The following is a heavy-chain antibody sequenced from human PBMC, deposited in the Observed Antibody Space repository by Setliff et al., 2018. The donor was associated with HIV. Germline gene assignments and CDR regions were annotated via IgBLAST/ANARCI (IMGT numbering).Heavy chain of an antibody. CDR1: GGSISSHY. CDR2: IYYSGNT. J-gene: IGHJ3*01. Sequence: SETLSLTCTVSGGSISSHYWSWIRQPPGKGLEWIGYIYYSGNTNYNPSLKSRVTISVDTSKNQLSLKLSSVTAADTAVYYCVGDPKTTTQVAFDFWGQVTMVTVSS. D-gene: IGHD4-17*01. V-gene: IGHV4-59*11. CDR3: VGDPKTTTQVAFDF.